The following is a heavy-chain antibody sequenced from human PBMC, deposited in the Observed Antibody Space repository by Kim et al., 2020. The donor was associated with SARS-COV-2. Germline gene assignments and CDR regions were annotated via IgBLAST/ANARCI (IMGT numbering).Heavy chain of an antibody. Sequence: KFQGGVTMTRDTSTSTVYMELSSLRSEDTAVYYCAREGGSGSDFDYGMDVWGQGTTVTVSS. J-gene: IGHJ6*02. V-gene: IGHV1-46*01. CDR3: AREGGSGSDFDYGMDV. D-gene: IGHD1-26*01.